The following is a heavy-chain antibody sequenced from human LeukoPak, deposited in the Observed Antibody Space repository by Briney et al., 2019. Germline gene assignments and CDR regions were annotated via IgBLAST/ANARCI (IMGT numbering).Heavy chain of an antibody. Sequence: PSETLSLTCTVSGGSISSGDYYWSWIRQPPGKGLEWIGYIYYSGSTYYNPSLKSRVTISVDTSKNQFSLKLSSVTAADTAVYYCARVMDYYDSSCFDYWGQGTLVTVSS. CDR3: ARVMDYYDSSCFDY. CDR1: GGSISSGDYY. J-gene: IGHJ4*02. D-gene: IGHD3-22*01. V-gene: IGHV4-30-4*01. CDR2: IYYSGST.